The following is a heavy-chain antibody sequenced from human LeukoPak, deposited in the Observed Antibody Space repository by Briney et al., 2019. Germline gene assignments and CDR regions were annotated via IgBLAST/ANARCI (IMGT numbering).Heavy chain of an antibody. Sequence: ASVKVSCKASGYTFTGYYMHWVRQAPGQGLEWMGWLNPNSGGTNYAQKFQGRVTMTRDTSISTAYMELSRLRSDDTAVYYCAARSMAAAGTVGVDPWGQGTLVTVSS. CDR3: AARSMAAAGTVGVDP. D-gene: IGHD6-13*01. CDR1: GYTFTGYY. CDR2: LNPNSGGT. J-gene: IGHJ5*02. V-gene: IGHV1-2*02.